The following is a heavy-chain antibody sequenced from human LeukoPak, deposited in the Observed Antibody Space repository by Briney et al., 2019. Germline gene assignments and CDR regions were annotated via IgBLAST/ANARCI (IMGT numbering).Heavy chain of an antibody. CDR3: ATSGGSSSGSLGLWYSDI. CDR1: GGSISSYC. CDR2: IYSIVSF. J-gene: IGHJ3*02. Sequence: SETLSLTCTVSGGSISSYCWTWIRQPAGRGLEWIGHIYSIVSFKYNPSLKSGVTMSIDTSKNPLYLKLNSVTAADTAVYYCATSGGSSSGSLGLWYSDIWGQGTMVTVSS. V-gene: IGHV4-4*07. D-gene: IGHD6-19*01.